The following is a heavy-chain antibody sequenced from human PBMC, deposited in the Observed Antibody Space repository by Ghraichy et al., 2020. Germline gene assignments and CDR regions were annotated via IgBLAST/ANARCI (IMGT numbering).Heavy chain of an antibody. CDR3: AKYGWAYCGGDCYSFGDY. D-gene: IGHD2-21*02. Sequence: GGSLRLSCAASGFTFSSYAMSWVRQAPGKGLEWVSAISGSGGSTYYADSVKGRFTISRDNSKNTLYLQMNSLRAEDTAVYYCAKYGWAYCGGDCYSFGDYWGQGTLVTVSS. CDR2: ISGSGGST. CDR1: GFTFSSYA. V-gene: IGHV3-23*01. J-gene: IGHJ4*02.